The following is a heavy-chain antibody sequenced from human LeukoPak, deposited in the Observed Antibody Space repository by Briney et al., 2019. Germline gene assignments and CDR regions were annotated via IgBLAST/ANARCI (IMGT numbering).Heavy chain of an antibody. CDR2: ISSSSSTI. CDR3: ASEEGSGYHYYGMDV. V-gene: IGHV3-48*02. CDR1: GFTFSSYA. J-gene: IGHJ6*02. D-gene: IGHD6-19*01. Sequence: PGGSLRLSCAASGFTFSSYAMNWVRQAPGNGLEWVSYISSSSSTIYYADSVKGRFTISRDNAKNSLYLQMNSLRDEDTAVYYCASEEGSGYHYYGMDVWGQGTTVTVSS.